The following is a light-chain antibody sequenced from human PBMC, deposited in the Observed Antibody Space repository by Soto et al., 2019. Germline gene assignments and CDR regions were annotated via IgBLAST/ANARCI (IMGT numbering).Light chain of an antibody. Sequence: EIVLTQSPGTLSLSPGERATLSCRASQSVINNYLAWYQQKPGQAPRLLIYGASSRATGIPVRFSGSGSGTDFTLTISRLEPEDFALYYCQQYAKSPEWTFGQGTKVEIK. CDR2: GAS. CDR1: QSVINNY. CDR3: QQYAKSPEWT. V-gene: IGKV3-20*01. J-gene: IGKJ1*01.